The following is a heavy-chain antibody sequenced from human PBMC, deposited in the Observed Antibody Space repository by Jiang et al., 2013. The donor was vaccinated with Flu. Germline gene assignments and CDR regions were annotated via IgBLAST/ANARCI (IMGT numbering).Heavy chain of an antibody. D-gene: IGHD6-13*01. J-gene: IGHJ4*02. CDR2: IYYSGST. Sequence: LLKPSETLSLTCTVSGVSITTYYWTWIRQPPGKGLEWLGYIYYSGSTNYNPSLNSRVTISVDTSKNQFSLKLSSVTAADTAIYYCAGDSSSWERADFWSQGTLVTVSS. CDR3: AGDSSSWERADF. CDR1: GVSITTYY. V-gene: IGHV4-59*01.